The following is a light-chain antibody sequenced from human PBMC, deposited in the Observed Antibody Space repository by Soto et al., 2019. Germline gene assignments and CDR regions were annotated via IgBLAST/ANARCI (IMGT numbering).Light chain of an antibody. J-gene: IGKJ1*01. V-gene: IGKV1-6*01. CDR3: LQDSKYPRT. CDR1: QDIRNE. CDR2: ASS. Sequence: AIQMTQSPSSLSASVGDRVSITCRASQDIRNELGWYQQKPWKAPNLLIYASSNLQSGVPSRFSGSGSGTDFTLTISSLQPEDFATYYCLQDSKYPRTFGQGTKVEIK.